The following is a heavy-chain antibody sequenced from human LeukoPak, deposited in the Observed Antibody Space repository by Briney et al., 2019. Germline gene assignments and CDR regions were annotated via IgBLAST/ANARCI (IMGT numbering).Heavy chain of an antibody. CDR3: AKDWGAYYDSSGFYSGDFDY. J-gene: IGHJ4*02. V-gene: IGHV3-43*02. CDR2: ISGDGGST. D-gene: IGHD3-22*01. CDR1: GFTFDDYA. Sequence: GGSLRLSCAASGFTFDDYAMHWVREAPGKGLEWVSLISGDGGSTYYADSVKGRFTISRDNSKNSLYLQMNSLRTEDTALYYCAKDWGAYYDSSGFYSGDFDYWGQGTLVTVSS.